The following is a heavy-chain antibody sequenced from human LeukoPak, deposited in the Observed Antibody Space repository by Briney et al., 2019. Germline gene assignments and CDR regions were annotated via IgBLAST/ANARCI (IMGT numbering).Heavy chain of an antibody. D-gene: IGHD6-19*01. J-gene: IGHJ4*02. CDR1: GLTFSSYA. Sequence: QPGGSLRLSCAPSGLTFSSYAMSCVRQAPGKGLEWVSFISGSGGTTYYADSVKGRFTISRDNSKSTLYLQMNTLRAEDTAVYYCAKDRLAPSPQYYFDYWGQGTLVTVSS. V-gene: IGHV3-23*01. CDR2: ISGSGGTT. CDR3: AKDRLAPSPQYYFDY.